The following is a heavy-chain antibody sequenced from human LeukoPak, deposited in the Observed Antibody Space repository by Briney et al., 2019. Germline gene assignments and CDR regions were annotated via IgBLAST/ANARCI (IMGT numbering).Heavy chain of an antibody. CDR2: INSDGSST. CDR3: ARDPGVLYYFDY. CDR1: GFTFSSYW. Sequence: GGSLRLSCAASGFTFSSYWMHWVRQAPGKGLVWVSRINSDGSSTNYADSVKGRFTISRDNAKNKLYLQMNSLRAEDTAVYYCARDPGVLYYFDYWGQGTLVTVSS. V-gene: IGHV3-74*01. D-gene: IGHD7-27*01. J-gene: IGHJ4*02.